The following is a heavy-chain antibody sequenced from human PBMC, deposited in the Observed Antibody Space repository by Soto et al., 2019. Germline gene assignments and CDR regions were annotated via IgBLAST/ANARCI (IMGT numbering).Heavy chain of an antibody. CDR3: ALSVVDGMDV. J-gene: IGHJ6*02. CDR2: ISSSSSYI. V-gene: IGHV3-21*01. D-gene: IGHD2-15*01. Sequence: GGSLRLSCAGSGFTFSSYSMNWVRQAPGKGLEWVSSISSSSSYIYYADSVKGRFTISRDNAKNSLYLQMNSLRAEDTAVYYCALSVVDGMDVWGQGTTVTVSS. CDR1: GFTFSSYS.